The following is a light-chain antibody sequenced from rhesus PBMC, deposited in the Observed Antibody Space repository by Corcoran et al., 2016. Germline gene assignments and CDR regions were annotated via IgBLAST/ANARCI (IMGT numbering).Light chain of an antibody. Sequence: DIQMNQSPSSLSASVGNRVNITCRASENVNNYLNWYQQKPGKDPKLLIYKASNLQSGVPSRFNGSVSGTDYTFTISSLQPEDVATYYCQHGYGTPYSFGQGTKVEIK. V-gene: IGKV1-74*01. J-gene: IGKJ2*01. CDR3: QHGYGTPYS. CDR1: ENVNNY. CDR2: KAS.